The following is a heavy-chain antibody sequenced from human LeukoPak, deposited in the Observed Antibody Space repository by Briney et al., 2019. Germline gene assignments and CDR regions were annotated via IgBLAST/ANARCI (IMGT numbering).Heavy chain of an antibody. CDR1: GFTFSSYE. CDR3: ARGNDYVWGSYRYFDY. J-gene: IGHJ4*02. Sequence: PGGSLRLSCAASGFTFSSYEMNWVRRAPGKGLEWVSYISSSGSTIYYADSVKGRFTISRDNAKNSLYLQMNSLRAEDTAVYYCARGNDYVWGSYRYFDYWGQGTLVTVSS. V-gene: IGHV3-48*03. CDR2: ISSSGSTI. D-gene: IGHD3-16*02.